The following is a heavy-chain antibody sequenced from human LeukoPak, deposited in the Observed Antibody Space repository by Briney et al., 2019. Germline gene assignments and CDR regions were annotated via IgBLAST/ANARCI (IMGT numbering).Heavy chain of an antibody. D-gene: IGHD1-26*01. J-gene: IGHJ5*02. CDR3: TTDWSYSASGRGRFDP. V-gene: IGHV3-15*01. CDR2: IKSKTDGGTT. Sequence: GGSLRLSCAASGFTFSDYAMSWVRQAPGKGLEWVGRIKSKTDGGTTDYAAPVKGRFTISRDDSKNTLYLQMNSLKTEDTAVYYCTTDWSYSASGRGRFDPWGQGTLVTVSS. CDR1: GFTFSDYA.